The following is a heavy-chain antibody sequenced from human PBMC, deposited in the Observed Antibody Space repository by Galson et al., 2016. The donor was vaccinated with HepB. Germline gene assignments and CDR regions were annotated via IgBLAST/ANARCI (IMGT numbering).Heavy chain of an antibody. V-gene: IGHV4-34*11. J-gene: IGHJ5*02. CDR1: GGSFSGYY. CDR2: IYYSGSA. Sequence: SETLSLTCAVYGGSFSGYYWAWIRQPPGKGLEWIGYIYYSGSAYYNPSLKSRVTISVDTSKNQFSLNLSSVTAADTAVYFCARDHRSFWRGRFDLWGQGTLVTVSS. CDR3: ARDHRSFWRGRFDL. D-gene: IGHD3-3*01.